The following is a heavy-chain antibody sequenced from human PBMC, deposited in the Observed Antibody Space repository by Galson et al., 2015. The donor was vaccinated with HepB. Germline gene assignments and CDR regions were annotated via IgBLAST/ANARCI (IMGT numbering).Heavy chain of an antibody. CDR2: IDPSDSYT. CDR1: GYSFTSYW. J-gene: IGHJ1*01. V-gene: IGHV5-10-1*01. Sequence: GAEVKKPGESLRISCKGSGYSFTSYWISWVRQMPGKGLEWMGRIDPSDSYTNYSPSFQGHVTISADKSISTAYLQWSSLKASDTAMYYCARHAGYCSSTSCYGRGYFQHWGQGTLVTVSS. D-gene: IGHD2-2*01. CDR3: ARHAGYCSSTSCYGRGYFQH.